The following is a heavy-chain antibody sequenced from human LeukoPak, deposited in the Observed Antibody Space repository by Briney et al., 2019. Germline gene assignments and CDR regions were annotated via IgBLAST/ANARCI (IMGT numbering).Heavy chain of an antibody. Sequence: ASVKVSCKASGYTFTSYDINWVRQAPGQGLEWMGWIGTHIGNTKYAQKLQGRVTMTTDTSTSTAYMELRSLISDDTAVYYCARNQPPEGPDYWGQGTLVTVSS. D-gene: IGHD1-14*01. CDR1: GYTFTSYD. CDR2: IGTHIGNT. J-gene: IGHJ4*02. CDR3: ARNQPPEGPDY. V-gene: IGHV1-18*01.